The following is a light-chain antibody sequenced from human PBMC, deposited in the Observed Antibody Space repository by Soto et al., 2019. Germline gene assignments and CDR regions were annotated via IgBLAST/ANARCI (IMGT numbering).Light chain of an antibody. Sequence: QSALTQPPSASGSPGQSVTISCTGTSSDVGGYNCVSWYQQHPGKAPKLMIYEVSKRPSGVPDRFSGSKSGNTASLTVSGLQPEDEADCYCSSYAGSNIPVVFGGGPKLTVL. CDR1: SSDVGGYNC. J-gene: IGLJ2*01. V-gene: IGLV2-8*01. CDR2: EVS. CDR3: SSYAGSNIPVV.